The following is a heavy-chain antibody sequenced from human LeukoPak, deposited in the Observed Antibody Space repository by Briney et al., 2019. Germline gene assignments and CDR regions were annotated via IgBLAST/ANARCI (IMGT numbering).Heavy chain of an antibody. J-gene: IGHJ5*02. CDR2: IYATGST. CDR3: ARHGSVRSPLGP. D-gene: IGHD3-10*01. V-gene: IGHV4-4*09. Sequence: SETLSLTCTVSGCSIISYYWSWIRQPPGKGLEWIGYIYATGSTNYNPSLKSRVTISVDTSKNQFSLNLRSVTAADPAVYYCARHGSVRSPLGPWGKGTLVTVSS. CDR1: GCSIISYY.